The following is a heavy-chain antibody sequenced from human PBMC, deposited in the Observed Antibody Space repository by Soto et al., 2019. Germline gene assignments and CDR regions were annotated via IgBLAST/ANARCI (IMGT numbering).Heavy chain of an antibody. Sequence: QLQLQESGPGLVKPSETLSLTCSVSGGSISSSRYFWGWIRQPPGKGLEWLGRIYYSGRTYYNPSLKSRVTVSVDTSKNQFSLKLSSVTAADTAVYYCARHPSDFWFDPWGQGTLVTVSS. CDR2: IYYSGRT. V-gene: IGHV4-39*01. J-gene: IGHJ5*02. CDR1: GGSISSSRYF. D-gene: IGHD2-21*02. CDR3: ARHPSDFWFDP.